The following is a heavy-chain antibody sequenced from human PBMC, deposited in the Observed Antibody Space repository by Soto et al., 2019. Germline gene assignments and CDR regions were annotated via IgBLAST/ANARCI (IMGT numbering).Heavy chain of an antibody. D-gene: IGHD3-3*01. CDR3: AIVFLEFWSIAPRSPEFDY. V-gene: IGHV1-18*01. J-gene: IGHJ4*02. CDR2: ISAYNGNT. Sequence: GASVKVSCKASGYTFTSYGISWVRQAPGQGLEWMRWISAYNGNTNYAQKLQGRVTMTTDTSTSTAYMELRSLSFDDTAVYYCAIVFLEFWSIAPRSPEFDYWGQGTLVTVSS. CDR1: GYTFTSYG.